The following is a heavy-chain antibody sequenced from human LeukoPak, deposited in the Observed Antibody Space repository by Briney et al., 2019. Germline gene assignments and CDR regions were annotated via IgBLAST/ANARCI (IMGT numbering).Heavy chain of an antibody. CDR3: AKGVSGHYDILTGNDY. D-gene: IGHD3-9*01. J-gene: IGHJ4*02. CDR1: GFTFSNYA. V-gene: IGHV3-23*01. CDR2: VSGNGGRT. Sequence: GGSLRLSCAASGFTFSNYAMNWVHQAPGKGLEWVSGVSGNGGRTDYADSVKGRFTISRDNSKNSLFLQMNSLRVEDTAIYYCAKGVSGHYDILTGNDYWGQGTLVTVSS.